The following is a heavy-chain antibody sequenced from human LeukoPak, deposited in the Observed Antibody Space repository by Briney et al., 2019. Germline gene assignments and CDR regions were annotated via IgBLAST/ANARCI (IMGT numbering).Heavy chain of an antibody. CDR3: AASWEVDAFDI. Sequence: SETLSLTCTVSGGSISSYYWSWIRQPPGKGLEWIGYIYYSGSTNYNPSLKSRVTISVDTSKNQFSLKLSSVTAADTAVYYCAASWEVDAFDIWGQGTMVTVFS. J-gene: IGHJ3*02. CDR2: IYYSGST. D-gene: IGHD1-26*01. V-gene: IGHV4-59*01. CDR1: GGSISSYY.